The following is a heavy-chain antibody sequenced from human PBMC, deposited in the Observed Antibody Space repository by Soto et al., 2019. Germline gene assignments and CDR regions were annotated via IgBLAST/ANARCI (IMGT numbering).Heavy chain of an antibody. CDR1: GYTFSSFG. J-gene: IGHJ4*02. CDR3: ARTCRSGGSCYHEY. Sequence: QVQLVQSGAEVKKPGASVKVSCKASGYTFSSFGINWVRQAPGQGLEWEGWVSVYNDDTKYAQNFQGRVSLTTDTSTRTTYMEVGSLRSDDTAVYYCARTCRSGGSCYHEYWGEGTLVTVSS. V-gene: IGHV1-18*01. D-gene: IGHD2-15*01. CDR2: VSVYNDDT.